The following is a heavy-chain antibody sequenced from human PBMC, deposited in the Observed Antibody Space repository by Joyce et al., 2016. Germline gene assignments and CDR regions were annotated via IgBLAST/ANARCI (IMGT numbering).Heavy chain of an antibody. CDR3: ARPRYCSGGSCLNWFDP. J-gene: IGHJ5*02. V-gene: IGHV5-10-1*01. Sequence: EVQLVQSGAEVKKPGESLRISCKGSGYSFTSYWINWVRQMPGKGLEWMGRIDPSDSYTNYSPSFQGHVTISADKSISTAYLQWSSLKALDTAMYYCARPRYCSGGSCLNWFDPWGQGTLVTVSS. CDR1: GYSFTSYW. CDR2: IDPSDSYT. D-gene: IGHD2-15*01.